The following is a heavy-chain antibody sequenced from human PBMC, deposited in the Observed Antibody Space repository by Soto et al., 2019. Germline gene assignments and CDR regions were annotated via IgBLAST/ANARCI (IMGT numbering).Heavy chain of an antibody. Sequence: GGSLSLSCAASGFPFSNALMNWVRQAPGKGLEWVGRIKSKTDGGTTDYAAPVKGRFTISRDDSKNTLYLQMNSLRAEDTAVYYCAKPASSSSGYWGQGTLVTVSS. CDR1: GFPFSNAL. CDR2: IKSKTDGGTT. J-gene: IGHJ4*02. CDR3: AKPASSSSGY. V-gene: IGHV3-15*07. D-gene: IGHD6-13*01.